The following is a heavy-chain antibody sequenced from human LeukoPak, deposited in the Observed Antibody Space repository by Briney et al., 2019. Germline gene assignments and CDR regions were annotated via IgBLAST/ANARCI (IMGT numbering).Heavy chain of an antibody. CDR2: IRYDVSNK. Sequence: QPGGSLRLSCAASGFTFSSYGMHWVRQAPGKGLEWVAFIRYDVSNKYYADSVKGRFTISRDNSKNTLYLQMNSLRAEDTAVYYCAKSRDIVVVVAATPLDYWGQGTLVTVSS. CDR3: AKSRDIVVVVAATPLDY. V-gene: IGHV3-30*02. D-gene: IGHD2-15*01. J-gene: IGHJ4*02. CDR1: GFTFSSYG.